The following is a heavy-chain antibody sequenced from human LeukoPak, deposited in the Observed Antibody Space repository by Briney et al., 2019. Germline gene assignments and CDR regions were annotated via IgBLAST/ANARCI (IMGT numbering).Heavy chain of an antibody. CDR3: ARDIGGSYTAIDY. D-gene: IGHD1-26*01. CDR2: ISSSSAHI. J-gene: IGHJ4*02. V-gene: IGHV3-21*01. CDR1: GFTFSSYS. Sequence: GGSLRLSCAASGFTFSSYSMNWVRQAPGKGLEWVSFISSSSAHINYADSVKGRFTISRDNPRNSLYLQMNSLRAKDTAVYYCARDIGGSYTAIDYWGQGTLVTVSS.